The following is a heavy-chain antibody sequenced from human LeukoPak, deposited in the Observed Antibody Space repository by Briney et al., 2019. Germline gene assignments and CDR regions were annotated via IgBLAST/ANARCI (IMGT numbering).Heavy chain of an antibody. CDR3: ARGTVGYGDY. D-gene: IGHD1-26*01. V-gene: IGHV1-46*01. CDR1: GYTFTSYY. J-gene: IGHJ4*02. Sequence: ASVKVSCTASGYTFTSYYMHWVRQAPGQGLEWMGIINPSCGSRSYAQKFQGRVTMTRDTSTSTVCMELSRLRSEDTAVYYSARGTVGYGDYWGQGTLVTVSS. CDR2: INPSCGSR.